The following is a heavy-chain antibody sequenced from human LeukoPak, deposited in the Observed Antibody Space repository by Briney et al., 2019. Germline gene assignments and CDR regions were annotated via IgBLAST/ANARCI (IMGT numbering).Heavy chain of an antibody. Sequence: GGSLRLSCAASGFTFSSYAMSWVRQAPGKGLAWFSTISGGSGSTYCADSVKGRFTISRDNSKNTLYLQMNRLRDEETAVYYCAKHRFESGGYHSTDWGQGTLVTVSS. V-gene: IGHV3-23*01. D-gene: IGHD3-22*01. CDR2: ISGGSGST. CDR3: AKHRFESGGYHSTD. J-gene: IGHJ4*02. CDR1: GFTFSSYA.